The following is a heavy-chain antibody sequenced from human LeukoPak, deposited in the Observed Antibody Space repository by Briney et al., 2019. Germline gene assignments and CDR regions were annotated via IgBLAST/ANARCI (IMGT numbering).Heavy chain of an antibody. CDR2: ISGSGGST. CDR1: GFTFSDAW. Sequence: GGSLRLSCAVSGFTFSDAWMTWVRQAPGKGLEWVSAISGSGGSTYYADSVKGRFTISRDNSKNTLYLQMNSLRAEDTAVYYCAKGVLREKAFDYWGQGTLVTVSS. J-gene: IGHJ4*02. CDR3: AKGVLREKAFDY. V-gene: IGHV3-23*01. D-gene: IGHD2-15*01.